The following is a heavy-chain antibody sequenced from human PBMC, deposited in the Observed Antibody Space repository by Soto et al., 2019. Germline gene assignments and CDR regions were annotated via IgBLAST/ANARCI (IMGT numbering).Heavy chain of an antibody. D-gene: IGHD2-2*01. CDR1: GASISSGDYY. CDR3: ARVPDR. CDR2: IYFSEST. J-gene: IGHJ5*02. V-gene: IGHV4-30-4*01. Sequence: SETLSLTCNVSGASISSGDYYWSWIRQPPGKGLEWIGYIYFSESTSYNPSLKSRVIISVDRSKNQFSLKLRSVTAADTAVYYCARVPDRWGQGTLVTVSS.